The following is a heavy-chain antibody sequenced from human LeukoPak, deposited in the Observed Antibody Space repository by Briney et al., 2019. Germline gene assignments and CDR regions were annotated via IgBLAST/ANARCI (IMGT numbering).Heavy chain of an antibody. V-gene: IGHV3-33*06. D-gene: IGHD1-26*01. CDR2: IWYDGSNK. J-gene: IGHJ5*02. CDR1: GFTFSSYG. Sequence: GGSLRLSCAASGFTFSSYGMHWVRQAPGKGLEWVAVIWYDGSNKYYADSVKGRFTISRDNSKNTLYLQMNSLRAEDTAVYYCAKGGGSYYAGNLFDPWGQGTLVTVSS. CDR3: AKGGGSYYAGNLFDP.